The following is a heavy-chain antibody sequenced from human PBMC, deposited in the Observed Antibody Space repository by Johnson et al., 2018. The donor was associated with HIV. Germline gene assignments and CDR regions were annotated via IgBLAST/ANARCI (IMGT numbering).Heavy chain of an antibody. CDR1: GFTFSSYG. J-gene: IGHJ3*02. V-gene: IGHV3-30*02. Sequence: QVQLVESGGGVVQPGRSLRLSCAASGFTFSSYGMHWVRQAPGKGLEWVAFIRYDGSNKYYADSVKGRFTISRDNSKNTLYLQMNSLRVEDTAVYYCAKGQWGSSGTDDAFGMWGQGTMVTVSS. D-gene: IGHD6-13*01. CDR3: AKGQWGSSGTDDAFGM. CDR2: IRYDGSNK.